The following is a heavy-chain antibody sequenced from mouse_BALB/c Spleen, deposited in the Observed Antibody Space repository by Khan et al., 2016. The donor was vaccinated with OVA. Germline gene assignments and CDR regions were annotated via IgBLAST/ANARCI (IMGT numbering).Heavy chain of an antibody. D-gene: IGHD2-14*01. V-gene: IGHV2-6-1*01. CDR3: AKLPDNLYDIIDY. J-gene: IGHJ4*01. CDR1: GFSLTNYG. CDR2: IWSDGST. Sequence: VQLQESGPGLVAPSQSLSITCTISGFSLTNYGLHWVRQPPGKGLEWLVAIWSDGSTTYNPALKSRLTISKENYKSQVFLKMNSHQNDDKAMYFCAKLPDNLYDIIDYWGQGMSVTVSA.